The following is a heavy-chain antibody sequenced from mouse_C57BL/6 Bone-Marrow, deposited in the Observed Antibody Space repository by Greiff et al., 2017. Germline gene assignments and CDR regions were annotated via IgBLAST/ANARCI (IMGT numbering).Heavy chain of an antibody. J-gene: IGHJ3*01. CDR3: ARESKWTRFAY. Sequence: QVQLQQPGAELVRPGSSVKLSCKASGYTFTSYWMDWVKQRPGQGLEWIGNIYPSDSETHYNQKFKDKATLTVDKTSSTAYMQLSSLTSEDSAVYYCARESKWTRFAYWGQGTLVTVSA. CDR1: GYTFTSYW. V-gene: IGHV1-61*01. CDR2: IYPSDSET. D-gene: IGHD1-3*01.